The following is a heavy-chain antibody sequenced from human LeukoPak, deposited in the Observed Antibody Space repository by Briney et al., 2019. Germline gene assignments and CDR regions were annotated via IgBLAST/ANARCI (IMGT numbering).Heavy chain of an antibody. D-gene: IGHD3-22*01. Sequence: ASVKVSCKASGYTFTSYYMHWVRQAPGQGLEWMGIINPSGGSTSYAQKFQGRVTMPRDTSTSTVYMELSSLRSEDTAVYYCARVRAYYYDSGSEGFDYWGQGTLVTVSS. CDR2: INPSGGST. CDR3: ARVRAYYYDSGSEGFDY. J-gene: IGHJ4*02. V-gene: IGHV1-46*01. CDR1: GYTFTSYY.